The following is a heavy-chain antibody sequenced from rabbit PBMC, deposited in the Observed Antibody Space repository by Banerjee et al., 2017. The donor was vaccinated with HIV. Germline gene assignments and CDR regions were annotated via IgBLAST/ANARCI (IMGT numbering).Heavy chain of an antibody. CDR1: GFSFSSYYS. D-gene: IGHD4-1*01. Sequence: QSLEESGGDLVKPGASLTLTCTASGFSFSSYYSMYWVRQAPGKGLEWIACINTISGDTVYATWAKGRFTISRTSSTTVALQMTSLTAADTATYFCARDLAGAIGWNFNLWGQGTLVTVS. J-gene: IGHJ4*01. V-gene: IGHV1S40*01. CDR3: ARDLAGAIGWNFNL. CDR2: INTISGDT.